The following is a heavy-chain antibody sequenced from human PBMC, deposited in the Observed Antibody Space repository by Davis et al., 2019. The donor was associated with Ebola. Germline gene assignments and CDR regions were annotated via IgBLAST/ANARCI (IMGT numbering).Heavy chain of an antibody. V-gene: IGHV1-2*02. CDR1: GYTFTGYY. Sequence: ASVKVSCKASGYTFTGYYMHWVRQAPGQGLEWMGWINPNSCGTNYAQKFQGRVTMTRDTSISTAYMELSRLRSDDTAVYYCARGSGSYYGLGGDWFDPWGQGTLVTVSS. CDR3: ARGSGSYYGLGGDWFDP. J-gene: IGHJ5*02. D-gene: IGHD1-26*01. CDR2: INPNSCGT.